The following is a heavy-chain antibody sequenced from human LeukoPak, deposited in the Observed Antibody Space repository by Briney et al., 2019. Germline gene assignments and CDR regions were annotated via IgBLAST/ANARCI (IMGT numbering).Heavy chain of an antibody. CDR2: ISGSGGNT. V-gene: IGHV3-23*01. CDR1: GFTFSTYA. Sequence: PGGSLRLSCAASGFTFSTYAMSWVRQAAGKGLEWVSAISGSGGNTYYADSVKGRFTISRDNSKNTLYLQMNSLRAEDTAVYYCAKDLMNYDFWSGYQGYWGQGTLVTVSS. D-gene: IGHD3-3*01. CDR3: AKDLMNYDFWSGYQGY. J-gene: IGHJ4*02.